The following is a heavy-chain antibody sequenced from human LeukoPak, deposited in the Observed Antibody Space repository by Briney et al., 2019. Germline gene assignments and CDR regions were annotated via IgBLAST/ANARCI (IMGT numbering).Heavy chain of an antibody. V-gene: IGHV4-34*01. CDR2: INHSGST. D-gene: IGHD3-22*01. J-gene: IGHJ4*02. CDR3: ALILDYYDSSGYPDY. Sequence: SETLSLTCAVYGGSFSGYYWSWIRQPPGKGLEWIGEINHSGSTNYNPSLKSRVTISVDTSKNQFSLKLSSVTAADTAVYYCALILDYYDSSGYPDYWGQGTLVTVSS. CDR1: GGSFSGYY.